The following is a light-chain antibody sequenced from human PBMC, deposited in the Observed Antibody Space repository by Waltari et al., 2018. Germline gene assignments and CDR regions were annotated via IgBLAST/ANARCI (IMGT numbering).Light chain of an antibody. V-gene: IGKV3-20*01. CDR2: GAS. Sequence: ETVLTKSPGTLSLSLGERATVYCRASQSVNRALAWYQQKPGQAPRLLIYGASTRATGIPDRFSGSGSGTDFSLTISRLEPDDFAVYYCQHYLRLPVTFGQGTTVEI. CDR3: QHYLRLPVT. J-gene: IGKJ1*01. CDR1: QSVNRA.